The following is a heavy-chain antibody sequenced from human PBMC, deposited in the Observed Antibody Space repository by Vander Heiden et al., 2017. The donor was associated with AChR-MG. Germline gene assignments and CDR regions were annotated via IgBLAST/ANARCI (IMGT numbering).Heavy chain of an antibody. CDR1: GGSISTYY. J-gene: IGHJ6*02. V-gene: IGHV4-4*07. Sequence: QVQLQESGPGLVKPSETLSLPCPVSGGSISTYYCSWIRQPAGKGLEWIGRIYIGGSTTYNPSLQSRVTMSADTSKNQFSLKLSSVTAADTAVYYCARDRFITGTTSPSMDVWGQGTTVTVSS. CDR3: ARDRFITGTTSPSMDV. D-gene: IGHD1-7*01. CDR2: IYIGGST.